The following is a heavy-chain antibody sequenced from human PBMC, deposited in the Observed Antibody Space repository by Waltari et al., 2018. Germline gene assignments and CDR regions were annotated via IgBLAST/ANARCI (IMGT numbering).Heavy chain of an antibody. D-gene: IGHD3-3*01. CDR2: IGGGVGSA. J-gene: IGHJ4*02. Sequence: EVQLLESGGGLVQPGGSLRLSCAASGFTFSSYAMSWVRQGPGKGLEWVSVIGGGVGSAYYADSVKDRFTISRDNSKNILYLQMNSLRAEDTAVYYCARGRGGVVITYFDYWGQGTLVTVSS. V-gene: IGHV3-23*01. CDR1: GFTFSSYA. CDR3: ARGRGGVVITYFDY.